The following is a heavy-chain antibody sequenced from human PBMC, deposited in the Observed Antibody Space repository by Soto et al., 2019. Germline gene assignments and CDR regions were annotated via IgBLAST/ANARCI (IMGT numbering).Heavy chain of an antibody. J-gene: IGHJ4*02. V-gene: IGHV6-1*01. CDR2: TYYRSKWYN. CDR3: ARREHSVHYFDS. Sequence: KQSPTLSLTCAISGDSVSTNSAAWIWIRQSPSRGLEWLGRTYYRSKWYNDYAVSLKSRMTINPDTSKNQFSLQLNSVTPEDTAVYYCARREHSVHYFDSWGQGTLVTVSS. CDR1: GDSVSTNSAA. D-gene: IGHD2-8*01.